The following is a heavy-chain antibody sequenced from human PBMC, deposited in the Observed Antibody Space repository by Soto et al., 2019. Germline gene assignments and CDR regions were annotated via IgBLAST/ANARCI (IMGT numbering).Heavy chain of an antibody. CDR2: IYPGDSDT. V-gene: IGHV5-51*01. CDR1: GYSFTSYC. CDR3: ARRSDWFDL. Sequence: GESLKISCKASGYSFTSYCIGWVRQVPWKGLEWMGIIYPGDSDTRYSPSFQGQVTISVDKSISTAYLQWSSLRASDTAMFYCARRSDWFDLWGKGTLVTASS. J-gene: IGHJ5*02.